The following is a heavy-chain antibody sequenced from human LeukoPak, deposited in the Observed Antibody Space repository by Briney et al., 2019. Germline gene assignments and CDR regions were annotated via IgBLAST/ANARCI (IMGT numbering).Heavy chain of an antibody. CDR1: GSTFTVYY. J-gene: IGHJ4*02. Sequence: ASVYVCCKASGSTFTVYYMHLVRQAPGQGLGLMGGINPNSGGTNYAQKFQGRVTMTRDTSISTAYMELSRLRSDDTAVYYCARASDLYDYVWGSYRYFFDYWGQGTLVTVSS. D-gene: IGHD3-16*02. CDR2: INPNSGGT. CDR3: ARASDLYDYVWGSYRYFFDY. V-gene: IGHV1-2*02.